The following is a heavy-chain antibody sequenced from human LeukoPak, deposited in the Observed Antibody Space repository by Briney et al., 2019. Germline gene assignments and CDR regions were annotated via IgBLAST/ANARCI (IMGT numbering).Heavy chain of an antibody. D-gene: IGHD5/OR15-5a*01. CDR2: INTNTGNP. CDR3: ARDGPGVYASY. V-gene: IGHV7-4-1*02. CDR1: RYTFTCYA. J-gene: IGHJ4*02. Sequence: ASVKVSCKASRYTFTCYAMNWVRQAPGQGLEWMGWINTNTGNPTYAQGFTGRFVFSLDTTVSTAYLQISSLKAEDTAVYYCARDGPGVYASYWGQGTLVTVSS.